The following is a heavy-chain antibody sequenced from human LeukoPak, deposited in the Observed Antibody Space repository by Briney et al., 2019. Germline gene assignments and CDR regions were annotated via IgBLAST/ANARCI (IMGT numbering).Heavy chain of an antibody. CDR3: ARGYYGSGSPYYFDY. CDR2: INPSGGST. J-gene: IGHJ4*02. V-gene: IGHV1-46*01. CDR1: GYTFTSYY. D-gene: IGHD3-10*01. Sequence: ASVKVSCKASGYTFTSYYMNWVRQAPGQGLEWMGIINPSGGSTSYAQKFQGRVTMTRDTSTSTVYMELSSLRSEDTAVYYCARGYYGSGSPYYFDYWGQGTLVTVSS.